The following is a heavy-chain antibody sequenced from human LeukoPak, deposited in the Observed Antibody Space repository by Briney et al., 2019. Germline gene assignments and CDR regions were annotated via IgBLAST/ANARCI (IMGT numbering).Heavy chain of an antibody. Sequence: GGSLRLSCAASGFTFSTYAMSWVRQAPGKGLEWVSTISGSDDRIYYADSVKGRFTISRDNSKNTLNLQMNSLRAEDTAVYYCVKDRTGTYTLDYWGQGTLVTVSS. CDR1: GFTFSTYA. CDR2: ISGSDDRI. D-gene: IGHD3-10*01. CDR3: VKDRTGTYTLDY. J-gene: IGHJ4*02. V-gene: IGHV3-23*01.